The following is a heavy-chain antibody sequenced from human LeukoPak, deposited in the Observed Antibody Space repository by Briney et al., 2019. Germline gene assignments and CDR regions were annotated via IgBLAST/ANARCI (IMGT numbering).Heavy chain of an antibody. CDR2: ISYDGSNK. CDR1: GFSFSNYN. Sequence: PGGSLRLSCAASGFSFSNYNMNWVRQAPGKGLEWVAVISYDGSNKYYADSVKGRFTISRDNSKNTLYLQMNSLRAEDTAVYYCARDQQMGYWGQGTLVTVSS. CDR3: ARDQQMGY. J-gene: IGHJ4*02. V-gene: IGHV3-30-3*01. D-gene: IGHD5-24*01.